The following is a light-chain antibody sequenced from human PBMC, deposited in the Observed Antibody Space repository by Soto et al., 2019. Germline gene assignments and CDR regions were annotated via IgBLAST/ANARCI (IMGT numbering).Light chain of an antibody. V-gene: IGKV1-27*01. J-gene: IGKJ1*01. CDR2: AAA. CDR1: HGISNY. CDR3: QKYNSALWT. Sequence: DIQMTQSPSSLSASVGDRVTITCRASHGISNYLAWYQQKPGKVPKLLIYAAATFQSGVPSRFSGSGSGTDFTLTISSLQPEDVATYYCQKYNSALWTFGQGTKVEIK.